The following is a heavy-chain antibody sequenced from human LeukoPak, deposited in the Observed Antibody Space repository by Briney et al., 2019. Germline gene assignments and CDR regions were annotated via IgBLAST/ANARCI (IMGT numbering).Heavy chain of an antibody. Sequence: PGGSLRLSCAASGFTFSSYAMSWVRQAPGKGLEWVSSISGSGGTTYYADSVKGRFTTARGTSKNTLYLQMNSLRPDDMAVYYCAKGNGKAAAGSVVDYWGQGTLVTVSS. D-gene: IGHD6-13*01. CDR3: AKGNGKAAAGSVVDY. CDR1: GFTFSSYA. J-gene: IGHJ4*02. V-gene: IGHV3-23*01. CDR2: ISGSGGTT.